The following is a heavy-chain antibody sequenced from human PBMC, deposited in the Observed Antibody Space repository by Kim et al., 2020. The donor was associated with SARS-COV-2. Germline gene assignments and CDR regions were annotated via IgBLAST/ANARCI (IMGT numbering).Heavy chain of an antibody. J-gene: IGHJ4*02. Sequence: SETLSLTCTVSGGSVSSGSYYWSWIRQPPGKGLEWIGYIYYSGSTNYNPSLKSRVTISVDTSKNQFSLKLSSVTAADTAVYYCARGRAGRYYFDYWGQGT. V-gene: IGHV4-61*01. CDR3: ARGRAGRYYFDY. D-gene: IGHD6-19*01. CDR2: IYYSGST. CDR1: GGSVSSGSYY.